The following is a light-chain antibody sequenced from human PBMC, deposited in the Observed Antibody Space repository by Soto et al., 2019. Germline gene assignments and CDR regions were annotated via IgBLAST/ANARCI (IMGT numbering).Light chain of an antibody. Sequence: EIVMTQSPVTLSVSPGERATLSCTASQSVNNNVAWYQQKPGHTPRLLIYGASNRATGIPDRFSGSGSGTDFTLTISRLEPEDFAVYYRQQYGSSPFFGPGTKVDIK. J-gene: IGKJ3*01. V-gene: IGKV3-20*01. CDR3: QQYGSSPF. CDR1: QSVNNN. CDR2: GAS.